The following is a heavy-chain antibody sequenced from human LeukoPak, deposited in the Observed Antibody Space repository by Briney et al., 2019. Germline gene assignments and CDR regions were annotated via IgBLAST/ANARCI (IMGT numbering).Heavy chain of an antibody. D-gene: IGHD2-8*01. CDR2: IYTSGST. J-gene: IGHJ5*02. Sequence: SETLSLTCTVSGGSISSYYWSWIRQPPGKGLEWIGYIYTSGSTNYNPSLKSRVTISVDTSKNQFSLKLSSVTAADTAVYYCARHNTGYCTNGVCYKSNWFDPWGQGTLVTVSS. V-gene: IGHV4-4*09. CDR3: ARHNTGYCTNGVCYKSNWFDP. CDR1: GGSISSYY.